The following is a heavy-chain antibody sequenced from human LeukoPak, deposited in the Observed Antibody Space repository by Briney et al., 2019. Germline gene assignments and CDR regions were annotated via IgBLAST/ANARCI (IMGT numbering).Heavy chain of an antibody. J-gene: IGHJ4*02. CDR2: ISSSSSTI. CDR3: ASTYDFWSGYYDAPRTDFDY. V-gene: IGHV3-48*04. CDR1: GFTFSSYS. D-gene: IGHD3-3*01. Sequence: PGGSLRLSCAASGFTFSSYSMNWVRQAPGKGLEWVSYISSSSSTIYYADSVKGRFTISRDNAKNSLYLQMNSLRAEDTAVYYCASTYDFWSGYYDAPRTDFDYWGQGTLVTVSS.